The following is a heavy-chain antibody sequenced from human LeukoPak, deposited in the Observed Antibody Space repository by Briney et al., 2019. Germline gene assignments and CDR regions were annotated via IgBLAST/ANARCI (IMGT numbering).Heavy chain of an antibody. V-gene: IGHV4-30-2*01. Sequence: PSETLSLTCAVSGASISSGGYSWSWLRQPPGKGLEWIGCIYHTGSTHYNPSLKSRVTMSVDTSKNQFSLNLNSVTAADTAVYYCARDIWGSSIWGQGTLVTVSS. CDR1: GASISSGGYS. CDR3: ARDIWGSSI. D-gene: IGHD3-16*01. J-gene: IGHJ1*01. CDR2: IYHTGST.